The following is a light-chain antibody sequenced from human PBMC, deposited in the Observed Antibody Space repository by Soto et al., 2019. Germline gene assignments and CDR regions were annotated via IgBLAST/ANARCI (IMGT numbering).Light chain of an antibody. CDR3: SSYAGSFYV. V-gene: IGLV2-8*01. CDR2: EVS. CDR1: SSDVGGYNY. Sequence: QSVRTQPPSASGSPGQSVTISCAGTSSDVGGYNYVSWYQQHPGKAPKLMIYEVSKRPSGVPDRFSGSKSGNTASLTVSGLQAEDEADYYCSSYAGSFYVFGTGTKAPS. J-gene: IGLJ1*01.